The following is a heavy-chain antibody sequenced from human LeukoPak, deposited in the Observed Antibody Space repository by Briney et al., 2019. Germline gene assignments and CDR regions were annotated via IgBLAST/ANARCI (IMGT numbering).Heavy chain of an antibody. J-gene: IGHJ4*02. CDR1: GFTFSSYA. D-gene: IGHD2-21*02. CDR3: AKDENIVVVTAV. Sequence: GGSLRLSCAASGFTFSSYAMSWVRQAPGKGLEWVSAISGSGRSTYYADSVKGRFTISRDNSKNTLYLQMNSLRAEDTAVYYCAKDENIVVVTAVWGQGTLVTVSS. CDR2: ISGSGRST. V-gene: IGHV3-23*01.